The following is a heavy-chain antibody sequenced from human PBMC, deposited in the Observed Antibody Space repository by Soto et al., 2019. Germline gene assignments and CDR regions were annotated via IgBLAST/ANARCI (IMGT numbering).Heavy chain of an antibody. J-gene: IGHJ6*02. CDR1: GFTFSSYA. D-gene: IGHD5-18*01. CDR2: IWNDGSYK. CDR3: AGDQDTGIVHGMHV. V-gene: IGHV3-33*01. Sequence: QVQLVESGGGVVQPGRSLRLSCAASGFTFSSYAIHWVRQAPGKGLEWVAVIWNDGSYKYYADSVKGRFSISRDNSKNTRYLQMTSLRAEDTAVYYCAGDQDTGIVHGMHVWGQGTTVTVSS.